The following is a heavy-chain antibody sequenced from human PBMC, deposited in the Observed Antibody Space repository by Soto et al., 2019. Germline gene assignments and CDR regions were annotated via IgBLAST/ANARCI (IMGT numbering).Heavy chain of an antibody. CDR2: IYYSGST. V-gene: IGHV4-39*01. Sequence: SETLSLTCTVSGGSISSSSYYWGWIRQPPGKGLEWIGSIYYSGSTYYNPSLKSRVTISVDTSKNQFSLKLSSVTAADTAVYYCARHFSTYYYDSSGPNADYYYYGMDVWGQGTTVTVSS. CDR1: GGSISSSSYY. D-gene: IGHD3-22*01. J-gene: IGHJ6*02. CDR3: ARHFSTYYYDSSGPNADYYYYGMDV.